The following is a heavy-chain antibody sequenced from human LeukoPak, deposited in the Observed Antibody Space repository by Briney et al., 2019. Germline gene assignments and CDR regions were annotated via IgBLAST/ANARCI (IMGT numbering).Heavy chain of an antibody. CDR2: INPSGGST. J-gene: IGHJ5*02. CDR3: ARDPLSHSRQINWFDP. CDR1: GYTFTSYY. Sequence: ASVKVSCKASGYTFTSYYMHWVRQAPGQGLEWMGIINPSGGSTSYAQKFQGRVTMTRDTSTSTVYMELSSLRSEDTAVYYCARDPLSHSRQINWFDPWGQGTLVTVSS. D-gene: IGHD3-22*01. V-gene: IGHV1-46*01.